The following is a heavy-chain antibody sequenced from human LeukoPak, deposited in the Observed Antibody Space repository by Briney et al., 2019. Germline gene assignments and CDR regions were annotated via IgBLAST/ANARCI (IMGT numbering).Heavy chain of an antibody. CDR1: GFTVSSNS. J-gene: IGHJ4*02. Sequence: GGSLRLSCAASGFTVSSNSMSWVRQAPGKGLEWISYISGSSSGSTSIIHYADSVKGRFTISRDNAKNSLHLQMDSLSAEDTAVYYCARGSSSGYGPSHFDYWGQGTLVTVSS. CDR2: ISGSSSGSTSII. V-gene: IGHV3-48*04. D-gene: IGHD5-12*01. CDR3: ARGSSSGYGPSHFDY.